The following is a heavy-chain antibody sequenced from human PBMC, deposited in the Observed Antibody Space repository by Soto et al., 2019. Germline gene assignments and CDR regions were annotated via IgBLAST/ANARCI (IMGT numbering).Heavy chain of an antibody. V-gene: IGHV4-34*01. D-gene: IGHD3-10*01. J-gene: IGHJ4*02. CDR1: GGSFSGYY. CDR3: ARSYYYGSGSYSY. Sequence: QVQLQQWGAGLLKPSETLSLTCAVYGGSFSGYYWSWIRQPPGKGLEWIGEINHSGSTNYNPSLKSRVTISVDTSKNQFSLKLSSVTAADTAVYYCARSYYYGSGSYSYWGQGTLVTVSS. CDR2: INHSGST.